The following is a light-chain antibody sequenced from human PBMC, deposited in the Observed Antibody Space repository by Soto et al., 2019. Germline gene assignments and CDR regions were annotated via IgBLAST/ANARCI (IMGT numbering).Light chain of an antibody. CDR3: CSYASSTSYV. CDR2: DVT. V-gene: IGLV2-14*01. Sequence: QSVLTQPASVSGSPGQSITISCTGTSSDVGGYNFVSWYQQYPGKAPKLMIHDVTSRPSGVSNRFSGSKSGTTASLTISELQAEDEADYYCCSYASSTSYVFGTGTKSPS. CDR1: SSDVGGYNF. J-gene: IGLJ1*01.